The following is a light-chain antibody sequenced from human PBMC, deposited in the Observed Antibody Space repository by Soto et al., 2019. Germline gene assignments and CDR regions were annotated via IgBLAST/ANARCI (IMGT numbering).Light chain of an antibody. Sequence: EIVLTQSPGSLSLSPGDRATLSCRASQSISSSFFAWYQQKPGQAPRLLIYGASRRATGIPDRFTGSGSGTDFTLSISRLEPEDFAVYYCQQYGSSPWTFGQGTKVEIK. CDR3: QQYGSSPWT. CDR2: GAS. CDR1: QSISSSF. V-gene: IGKV3-20*01. J-gene: IGKJ1*01.